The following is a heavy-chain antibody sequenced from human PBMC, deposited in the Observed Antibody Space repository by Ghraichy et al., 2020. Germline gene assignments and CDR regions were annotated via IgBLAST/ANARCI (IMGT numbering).Heavy chain of an antibody. CDR1: GYTFTSYH. V-gene: IGHV1-8*01. CDR2: MNPNSGNT. J-gene: IGHJ6*02. CDR3: ARGSTMVRGVSPTGYYGMDV. D-gene: IGHD3-10*01. Sequence: ASVKVSCKASGYTFTSYHINWVRQATGQGLEWMGWMNPNSGNTVYAQNFQGRVTMTRNTSISTAYMELSSLRSDDTAVYYCARGSTMVRGVSPTGYYGMDVWGQGTTVTVSS.